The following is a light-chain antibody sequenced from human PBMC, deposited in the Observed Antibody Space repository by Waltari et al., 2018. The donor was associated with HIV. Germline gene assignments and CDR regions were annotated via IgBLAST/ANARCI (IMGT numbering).Light chain of an antibody. CDR2: LGS. Sequence: DLVMTQSPLSLPVPPGAPASISCRSSQSLLHSNGYNYLDWYLQKPGQSPQLLIYLGSNRASGVPDRFSGGGSGTDFTLKISRVEAEDVGVYYCMQALQTPAFGQGTKLEIK. V-gene: IGKV2-28*01. CDR3: MQALQTPA. CDR1: QSLLHSNGYNY. J-gene: IGKJ2*01.